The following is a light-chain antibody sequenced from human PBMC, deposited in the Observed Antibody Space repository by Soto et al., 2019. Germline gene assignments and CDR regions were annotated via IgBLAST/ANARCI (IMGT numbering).Light chain of an antibody. CDR1: QSISKH. CDR2: YAS. V-gene: IGKV1-5*01. CDR3: KQYASFSPA. J-gene: IGKJ1*01. Sequence: DVQIPQSPSTLSAYLRHRGTMNFSSSQSISKHLAWYQLRPGKAPRLLIYYASTLDRGVPSRFSGSGSGTEFTLTIVSLQTDDFATYYCKQYASFSPAFGKGTKVDIK.